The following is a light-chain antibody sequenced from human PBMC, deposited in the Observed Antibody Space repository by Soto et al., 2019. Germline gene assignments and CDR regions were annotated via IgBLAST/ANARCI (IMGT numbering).Light chain of an antibody. V-gene: IGKV1-5*01. CDR2: DVS. CDR3: QQYNSYPWT. Sequence: DIQMTQSPSTLSASIGDRVTITCRASQSISGLLAWYQQKPGKAPKLLIYDVSSLESGVPSRFSGSGSGTEFTLAISSLQPDDFATYYCQQYNSYPWTFGQGTKVDIK. CDR1: QSISGL. J-gene: IGKJ1*01.